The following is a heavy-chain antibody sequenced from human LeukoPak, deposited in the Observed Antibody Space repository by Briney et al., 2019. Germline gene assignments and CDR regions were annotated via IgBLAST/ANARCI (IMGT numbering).Heavy chain of an antibody. J-gene: IGHJ4*02. V-gene: IGHV3-23*01. Sequence: QAGGSLRLSCAASGFTFSDYAMNWLRQAPGKGLEWVSGISGGGGNTYYADSVKGRFTISRDKSKNTLYLQINSLRVDDTAVYYCAKDREPLRSPFDSWGQGTLVTVSS. CDR2: ISGGGGNT. CDR1: GFTFSDYA. CDR3: AKDREPLRSPFDS. D-gene: IGHD1-14*01.